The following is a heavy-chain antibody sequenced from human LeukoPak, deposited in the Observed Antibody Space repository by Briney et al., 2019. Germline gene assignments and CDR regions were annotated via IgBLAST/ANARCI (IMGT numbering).Heavy chain of an antibody. CDR1: GYTFTSYG. CDR3: ARDALWLGESSYMDV. D-gene: IGHD3-10*01. CDR2: ISAYNGNT. J-gene: IGHJ6*03. Sequence: ASVKVSCKASGYTFTSYGISWVRQAPGQGLEWMGWISAYNGNTNYAQKLQGRVTMTTDTSTSTAYMELRSLRSDDTAVYYCARDALWLGESSYMDVWGKGTTVTVSS. V-gene: IGHV1-18*01.